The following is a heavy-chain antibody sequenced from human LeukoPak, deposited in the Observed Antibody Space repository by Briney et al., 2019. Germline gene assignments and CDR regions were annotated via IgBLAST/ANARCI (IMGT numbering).Heavy chain of an antibody. CDR3: ARPQDIVVVPAAPFDP. CDR1: GGTFSSYA. V-gene: IGHV1-69*05. J-gene: IGHJ5*02. Sequence: SVKVSCKASGGTFSSYAISWVRQAPAQGQEWMGRIIPIFGTANYAQKFKGRVTITTDESTSTAYMELSSLRSGDTAVYYCARPQDIVVVPAAPFDPWGQGTLVTVSS. CDR2: IIPIFGTA. D-gene: IGHD2-2*01.